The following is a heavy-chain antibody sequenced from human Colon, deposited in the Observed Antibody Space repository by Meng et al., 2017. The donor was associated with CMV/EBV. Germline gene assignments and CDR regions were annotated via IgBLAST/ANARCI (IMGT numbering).Heavy chain of an antibody. CDR1: GYNVIGYY. V-gene: IGHV1-2*02. Sequence: QVQLVQSGAEVKKPGASVKVSVNDSGYNVIGYYIHLVRQGPGQGLEWMGWINPNSGGTNYAQKFQGRVTMTRDTSISTAYMELSRLRSDDTAVYYCAATVTDWGQGILVTVSS. J-gene: IGHJ4*02. CDR2: INPNSGGT. CDR3: AATVTD. D-gene: IGHD4-17*01.